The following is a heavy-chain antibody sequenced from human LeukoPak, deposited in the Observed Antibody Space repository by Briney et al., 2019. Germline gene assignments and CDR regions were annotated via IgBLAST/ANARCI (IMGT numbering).Heavy chain of an antibody. Sequence: PGGSLRLSCAASGFTFSSYGMHWVRQAPGKGLEWVSATHSSGGTYYADSVKGRFTISRDTSKNTLYLQINSLSVEDTAVYYCIVFGDSNHWDQGTLVTVSS. CDR1: GFTFSSYG. D-gene: IGHD4-17*01. CDR3: IVFGDSNH. V-gene: IGHV3-53*01. CDR2: THSSGGT. J-gene: IGHJ5*02.